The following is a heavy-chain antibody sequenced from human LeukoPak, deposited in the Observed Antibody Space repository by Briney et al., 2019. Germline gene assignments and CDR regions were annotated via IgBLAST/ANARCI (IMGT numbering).Heavy chain of an antibody. V-gene: IGHV4-34*01. CDR1: GGSFSDYY. CDR2: INHSGTT. Sequence: PSETLSLTCAAYGGSFSDYYWNWIRQPPGKGLEWIGEINHSGTTNYNPSLKSRVTISVDTSKNQFSLRLSAVTAADTAVYHCARGLRLPSRSSPAVPHVWGKGTTVTVSA. D-gene: IGHD2-2*01. J-gene: IGHJ6*04. CDR3: ARGLRLPSRSSPAVPHV.